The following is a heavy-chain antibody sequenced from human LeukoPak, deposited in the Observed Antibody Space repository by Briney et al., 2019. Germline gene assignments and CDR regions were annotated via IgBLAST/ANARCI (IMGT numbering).Heavy chain of an antibody. CDR3: ASSDFWSGYYLDY. D-gene: IGHD3-3*01. Sequence: GGSLRLSCAASGFTFSSYSMNWVRQAPGKGLEWVSSISSSSSYIYYADSVKGRFTISRDNAKNSLYLQMNSLRAEDTAVYYCASSDFWSGYYLDYWGQGTLVTASS. CDR2: ISSSSSYI. CDR1: GFTFSSYS. V-gene: IGHV3-21*01. J-gene: IGHJ4*02.